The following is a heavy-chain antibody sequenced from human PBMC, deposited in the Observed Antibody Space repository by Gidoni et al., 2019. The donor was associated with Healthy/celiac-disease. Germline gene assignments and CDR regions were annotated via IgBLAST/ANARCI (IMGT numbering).Heavy chain of an antibody. CDR2: ISGSGGST. Sequence: EVQLLESGGGLVQPGGSLRLSCAASGFTFSSYAMSWVRQAPGKGLEWVSAISGSGGSTYYAYSVKGRFTISRDNSKNTLYLQMNSLRAEDTAVYYCATWGGYCSGGSCYSLDAFDIWGQGTMVTVSS. J-gene: IGHJ3*02. CDR1: GFTFSSYA. D-gene: IGHD2-15*01. CDR3: ATWGGYCSGGSCYSLDAFDI. V-gene: IGHV3-23*01.